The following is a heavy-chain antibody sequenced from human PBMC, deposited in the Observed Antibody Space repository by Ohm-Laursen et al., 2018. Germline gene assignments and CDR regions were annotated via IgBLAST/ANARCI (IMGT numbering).Heavy chain of an antibody. J-gene: IGHJ5*02. CDR2: IYSSGST. V-gene: IGHV4-61*02. CDR3: ARINGYCNGGNCFNWFDP. Sequence: TLSLTCTVSGGSISSSSYYWSWIRQPAGKGLEWIGRIYSSGSTNYSPSLKSRVTMSVDTSKNQFSLKLSSVTAADTAVYYCARINGYCNGGNCFNWFDPWGQGTLVTVSS. D-gene: IGHD2-15*01. CDR1: GGSISSSSYY.